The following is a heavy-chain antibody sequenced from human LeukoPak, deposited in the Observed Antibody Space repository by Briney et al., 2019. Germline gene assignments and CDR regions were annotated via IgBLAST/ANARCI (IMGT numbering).Heavy chain of an antibody. D-gene: IGHD1-1*01. J-gene: IGHJ4*02. CDR3: ARQDGNSKYYFDY. V-gene: IGHV5-51*01. Sequence: GESLKISCKCSGYSFTYYWIGWVRQMPGKGLEWMGIIYPGDSDTRYRPSFQRQVTISVDKPISTDYLQWSSLKASDTAMSYCARQDGNSKYYFDYWGQGTLVTVSS. CDR1: GYSFTYYW. CDR2: IYPGDSDT.